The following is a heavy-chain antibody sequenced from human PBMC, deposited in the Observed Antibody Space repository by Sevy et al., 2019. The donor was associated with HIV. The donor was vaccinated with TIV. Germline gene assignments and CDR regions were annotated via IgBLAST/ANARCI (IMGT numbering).Heavy chain of an antibody. CDR2: INSDGSST. D-gene: IGHD2-21*02. CDR1: GFTFSSYW. Sequence: GGSLRLSCAASGFTFSSYWMHWVRQAPGKGLVWVSRINSDGSSTSYADSVKGRFTISRDNAKNTRYLQMNSLRAEDTAVYYCARHLGGDSYDAFDIWGQGTMVTVSS. J-gene: IGHJ3*02. CDR3: ARHLGGDSYDAFDI. V-gene: IGHV3-74*01.